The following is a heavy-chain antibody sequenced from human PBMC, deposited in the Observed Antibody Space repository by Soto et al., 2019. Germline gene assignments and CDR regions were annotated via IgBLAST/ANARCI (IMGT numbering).Heavy chain of an antibody. CDR2: IYHDGST. V-gene: IGHV4-4*02. D-gene: IGHD4-17*01. CDR3: ARSLYNGDYAGY. J-gene: IGHJ4*02. CDR1: GASISSNTW. Sequence: QVQLQESGPGLVKPSGTLSLTCAVSGASISSNTWWSWVRQPPGKGLEWIGEIYHDGSTNYNPSLKSRVTISVDQSKNQFALKLGSVTAADTAVYYCARSLYNGDYAGYWGQGTLVTVSS.